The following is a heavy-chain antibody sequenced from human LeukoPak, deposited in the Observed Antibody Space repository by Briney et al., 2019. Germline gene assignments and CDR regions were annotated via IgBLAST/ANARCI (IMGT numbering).Heavy chain of an antibody. D-gene: IGHD3-22*01. CDR1: GFTFSSYS. CDR3: ARDSQDYDDRSGYPPFDP. J-gene: IGHJ5*02. CDR2: ISSSSSYI. Sequence: PGGSLRLSCAASGFTFSSYSMNWVRQAPGEGLEWVSSISSSSSYIYYADSVKGRFTISRDNAKNSLYLQMSSLRAEDTAVYYCARDSQDYDDRSGYPPFDPWRQGTLVTVSP. V-gene: IGHV3-21*01.